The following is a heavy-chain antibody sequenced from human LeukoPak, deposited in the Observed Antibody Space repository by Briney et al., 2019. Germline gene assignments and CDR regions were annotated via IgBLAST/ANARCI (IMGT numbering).Heavy chain of an antibody. CDR3: ARDAEWELRAADLAY. V-gene: IGHV1-18*01. CDR1: GYTFTSCG. Sequence: ASVKVSCKASGYTFTSCGISWVRQAPAQGLEWVGWMSAYNGNTNYAQKLQGGVTMTTDTSTSTAYMELRSLRSDDTAVYYCARDAEWELRAADLAYWGQGNLVTVSS. CDR2: MSAYNGNT. J-gene: IGHJ4*02. D-gene: IGHD1-26*01.